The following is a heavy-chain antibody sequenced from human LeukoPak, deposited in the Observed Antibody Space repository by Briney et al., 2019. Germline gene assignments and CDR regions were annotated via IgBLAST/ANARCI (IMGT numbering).Heavy chain of an antibody. V-gene: IGHV3-21*04. CDR3: AKASSGWYFDF. J-gene: IGHJ4*02. D-gene: IGHD6-19*01. CDR2: ISSSSSYI. Sequence: GGSLRLSCAASGFTFSSYSMNWVRQAPGQGLEWVSSISSSSSYIYYADAVKGRFTISRDNAKNSLYLQMNSLRAEDTAIYYCAKASSGWYFDFWGQGTLVTVSS. CDR1: GFTFSSYS.